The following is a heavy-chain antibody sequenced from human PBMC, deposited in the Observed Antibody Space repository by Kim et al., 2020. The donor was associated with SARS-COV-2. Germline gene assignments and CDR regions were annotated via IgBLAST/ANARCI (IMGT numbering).Heavy chain of an antibody. Sequence: SETLSLTCTVSGGSISSYYWSWIRQPPGKGLEWIGYIYYSGSTNYNPSLKSRVTISVDTSKNQFSLKLSSVTAADTAVYYCARDREKSARRKQWLVRDYWYFDLWGRGTLVTVSS. CDR1: GGSISSYY. J-gene: IGHJ2*01. D-gene: IGHD6-19*01. CDR2: IYYSGST. CDR3: ARDREKSARRKQWLVRDYWYFDL. V-gene: IGHV4-59*13.